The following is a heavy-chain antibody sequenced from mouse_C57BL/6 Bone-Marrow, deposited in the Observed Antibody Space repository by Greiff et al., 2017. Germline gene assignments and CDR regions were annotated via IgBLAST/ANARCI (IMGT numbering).Heavy chain of an antibody. Sequence: VKLQQPGAELVMPGASVKLSCKASGYTFTSYWMHWVKQRPGHGLEWIGEIDPSDSYTNYHQKFKGKSTLTVDKSSSTAYMQLSSLTSEDAAVYYCARSNFDYWGQGTTLTVSS. J-gene: IGHJ2*01. CDR3: ARSNFDY. V-gene: IGHV1-69*01. CDR2: IDPSDSYT. CDR1: GYTFTSYW.